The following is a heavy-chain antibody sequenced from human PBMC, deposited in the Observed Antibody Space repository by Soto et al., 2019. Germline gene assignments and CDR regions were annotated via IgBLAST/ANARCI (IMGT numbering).Heavy chain of an antibody. V-gene: IGHV3-23*01. D-gene: IGHD6-19*01. CDR3: AKENLRQWLVHAIAGSYGMDV. Sequence: HPGGSLRLSCAASGFTFSSYAMSWVRQAPGKGLEWVSAISGSGGNTYYADSVKGRFTISRDNSKNTLYLQMNSLRAKDTAVYYCAKENLRQWLVHAIAGSYGMDVWGQGTTVTVSS. CDR1: GFTFSSYA. J-gene: IGHJ6*02. CDR2: ISGSGGNT.